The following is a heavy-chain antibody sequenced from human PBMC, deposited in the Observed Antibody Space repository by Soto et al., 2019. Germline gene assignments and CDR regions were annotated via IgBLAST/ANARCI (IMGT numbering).Heavy chain of an antibody. J-gene: IGHJ5*02. V-gene: IGHV1-69*02. Sequence: SVKVSCKASGGTFSSYTISWVRQAPGQGLEWMGRIIPILGIANYAQKFQGRVTITADKSTSTAYMELRSLRSDDTAVYYCAREKNWFDPWGQGTLVTVSS. CDR3: AREKNWFDP. CDR1: GGTFSSYT. CDR2: IIPILGIA.